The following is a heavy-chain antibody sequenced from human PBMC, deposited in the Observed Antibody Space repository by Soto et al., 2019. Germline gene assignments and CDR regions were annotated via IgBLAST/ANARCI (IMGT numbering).Heavy chain of an antibody. Sequence: SETRSVTYSLDGASLIDDYCNWLRQPPGKWLEWIGEINHSGNTNYNPSLKSRVTISVDTSENQFSLKLSSVTAADTAVYDCARLLGGMAVWGHGTTVPVSS. V-gene: IGHV4-34*01. D-gene: IGHD2-21*01. J-gene: IGHJ6*02. CDR2: INHSGNT. CDR3: ARLLGGMAV. CDR1: GASLIDDY.